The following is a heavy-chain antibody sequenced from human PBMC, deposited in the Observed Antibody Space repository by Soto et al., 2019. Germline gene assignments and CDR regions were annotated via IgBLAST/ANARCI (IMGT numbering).Heavy chain of an antibody. CDR1: GGSVSSGSYY. D-gene: IGHD3-22*01. J-gene: IGHJ4*02. CDR2: IYYSGST. V-gene: IGHV4-61*01. Sequence: SETLSLTCTVSGGSVSSGSYYWSWIRQPPGKGLEWIGYIYYSGSTNYNPSLKSRVTISVDTSKNQFSLKLSSVTAADTAVYYCARDSFGSGYYPYYFDYWGQGTLVTVSS. CDR3: ARDSFGSGYYPYYFDY.